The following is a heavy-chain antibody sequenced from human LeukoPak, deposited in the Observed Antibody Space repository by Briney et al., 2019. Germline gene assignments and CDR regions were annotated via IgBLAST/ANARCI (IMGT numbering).Heavy chain of an antibody. CDR3: ARQAYYYDSSGNYYYYYYMDV. Sequence: SETLSLTCTVSGGSISSYYWSWIRQPPGKGLEWIGYIYTSGSTNYNPSLKSRVTISVDTSKNQFSLKLSSVTAADTAVYYCARQAYYYDSSGNYYYYYYMDVWGKGTTVTVSS. CDR2: IYTSGST. V-gene: IGHV4-4*09. J-gene: IGHJ6*03. D-gene: IGHD3-22*01. CDR1: GGSISSYY.